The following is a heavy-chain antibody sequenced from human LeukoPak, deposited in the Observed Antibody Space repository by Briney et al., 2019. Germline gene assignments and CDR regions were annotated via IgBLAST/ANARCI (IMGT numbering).Heavy chain of an antibody. CDR3: AKGADYYDSRRFDP. V-gene: IGHV3-23*01. CDR2: ISGSGGST. J-gene: IGHJ5*02. D-gene: IGHD3-22*01. Sequence: GGSLRLSCVVSGISLSNYAMTWVRQAPGKGLEWVSAISGSGGSTYYADSVKGRFTISRDNSKNTLYLQMNSLRAEDTAVYYCAKGADYYDSRRFDPWGQGTLVTVSS. CDR1: GISLSNYA.